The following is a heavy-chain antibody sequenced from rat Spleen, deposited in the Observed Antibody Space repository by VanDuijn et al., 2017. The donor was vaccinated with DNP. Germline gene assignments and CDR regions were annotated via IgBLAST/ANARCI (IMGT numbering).Heavy chain of an antibody. V-gene: IGHV5-31*01. D-gene: IGHD1-4*01. CDR3: ARKATRVSPFDY. J-gene: IGHJ2*01. CDR1: GFTFNNYW. Sequence: EVQLVESGGDLVQPGRSLKLSCVASGFTFNNYWMTWIRQVPGKGLEWVASITSSGGSTYYPDSVKGRFTISRDNAKNTLYLQMNSLRSEDTATYYCARKATRVSPFDYWGQGVMVTVSS. CDR2: ITSSGGST.